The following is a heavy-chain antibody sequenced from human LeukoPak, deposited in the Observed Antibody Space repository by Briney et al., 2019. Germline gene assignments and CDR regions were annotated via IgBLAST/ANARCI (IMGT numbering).Heavy chain of an antibody. J-gene: IGHJ4*02. CDR2: ISGRSSHV. Sequence: SGGSLRLSCSASGFSFSDYDMNWFRQAPGKWLEWISSISGRSSHVYYGDSVKGRFSISRDNAMNSVFLQMNSLGVDDTAVYYCGRAFPPLRTASAGDLWGQGTLVTVSS. V-gene: IGHV3-21*01. D-gene: IGHD3-16*01. CDR3: GRAFPPLRTASAGDL. CDR1: GFSFSDYD.